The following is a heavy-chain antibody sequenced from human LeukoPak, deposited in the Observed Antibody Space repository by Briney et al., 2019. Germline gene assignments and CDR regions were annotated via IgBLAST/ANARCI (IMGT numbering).Heavy chain of an antibody. D-gene: IGHD6-19*01. Sequence: SETLSLTCTVSGGSISSSSYYWGWIRQPPGKGLEWIGSIYYSGSTYYNPSLKSRVTISVDTSKNQFSLKLSSVTAADTAVYYCARLSAVAGTTDYWGQGTLVTASS. CDR3: ARLSAVAGTTDY. CDR2: IYYSGST. J-gene: IGHJ4*02. CDR1: GGSISSSSYY. V-gene: IGHV4-39*07.